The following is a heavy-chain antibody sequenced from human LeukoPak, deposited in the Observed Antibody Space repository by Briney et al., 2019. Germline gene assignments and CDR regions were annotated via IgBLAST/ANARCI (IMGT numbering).Heavy chain of an antibody. D-gene: IGHD2-2*01. Sequence: SETLSLTCTFSGGSISSYYWSWIRQPPGKGLEWIGYIYYSGSTNYNPSLKSRVTISVDTSKNQFSLKLSSVTAADTAVYYCARNPKYADDAFDIWGQGTMVTVSS. V-gene: IGHV4-59*01. CDR2: IYYSGST. CDR3: ARNPKYADDAFDI. CDR1: GGSISSYY. J-gene: IGHJ3*02.